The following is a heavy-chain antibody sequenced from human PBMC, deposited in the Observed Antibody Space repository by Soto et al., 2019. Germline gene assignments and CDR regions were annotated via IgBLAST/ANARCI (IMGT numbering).Heavy chain of an antibody. Sequence: QVQLVQSGAEVKKPGSSLKVSCKVFGETLNSNPIGWVRQAPGQGLEWVGGIVPLSDRTNYAQELQGRVTVTAAGSTSTVYMELSNLKSDDTAVYYCARKSGRDCHSGGGCCSLDVWGQGSLITVSS. D-gene: IGHD2-15*01. CDR3: ARKSGRDCHSGGGCCSLDV. V-gene: IGHV1-69*01. CDR2: IVPLSDRT. CDR1: GETLNSNP. J-gene: IGHJ4*02.